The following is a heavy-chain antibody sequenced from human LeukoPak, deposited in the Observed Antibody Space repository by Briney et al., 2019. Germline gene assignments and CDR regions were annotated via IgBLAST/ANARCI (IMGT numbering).Heavy chain of an antibody. CDR3: ARGSDWFDP. J-gene: IGHJ5*02. V-gene: IGHV4-59*01. CDR1: GGSISSYY. CDR2: IYYSGST. Sequence: SETLSLTCTVSGGSISSYYWSWIRQPPGKGLEWIGYIYYSGSTNYNPSLKSRVTISVDTSKNQFSLKLSSVTAADTAVYYCARGSDWFDPWGQGTLVAVSS.